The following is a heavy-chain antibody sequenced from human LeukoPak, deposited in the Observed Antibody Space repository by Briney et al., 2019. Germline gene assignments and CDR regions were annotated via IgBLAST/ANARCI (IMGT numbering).Heavy chain of an antibody. CDR3: ARDDHDYGDY. V-gene: IGHV4-39*07. Sequence: SETLSLTCTVSGDSISGSSYYWGWIRQPPGKGLEWIGSIHYSGSTYYNPSLKSRVTISVDTSKNQFSLKLSSVAAADTAVYYCARDDHDYGDYWGQGTLVTVSS. J-gene: IGHJ4*02. CDR2: IHYSGST. CDR1: GDSISGSSYY.